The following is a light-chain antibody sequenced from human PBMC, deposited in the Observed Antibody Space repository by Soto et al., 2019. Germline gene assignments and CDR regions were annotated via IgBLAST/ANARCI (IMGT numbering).Light chain of an antibody. J-gene: IGKJ5*01. V-gene: IGKV1-33*01. CDR2: DAS. CDR3: QQSDSLPIT. Sequence: DIQMTQSPSSLSASVGDRVTITCRASQDISNYLNWYQQRPGKAPKLLIYDASNLVRGVPSRFSGTRSGTHFTFAITSLQPEDVATYYCQQSDSLPITFGQGTQLEI. CDR1: QDISNY.